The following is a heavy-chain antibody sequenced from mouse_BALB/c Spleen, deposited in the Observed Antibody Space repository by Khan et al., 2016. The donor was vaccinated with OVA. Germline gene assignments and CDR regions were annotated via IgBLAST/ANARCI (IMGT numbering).Heavy chain of an antibody. J-gene: IGHJ2*01. Sequence: EVQLQESGPGLVKPSQSLSLTCTVTGYSITTDYAWNWIRQFPGKKLEWMGFISYSGNTKYNPSLKSRISITRDTSKNQFFLQLKSVTNEDTARYYCARVYGGDFDYWGQGTTLTVSS. CDR3: ARVYGGDFDY. V-gene: IGHV3-2*02. CDR2: ISYSGNT. CDR1: GYSITTDYA. D-gene: IGHD1-1*01.